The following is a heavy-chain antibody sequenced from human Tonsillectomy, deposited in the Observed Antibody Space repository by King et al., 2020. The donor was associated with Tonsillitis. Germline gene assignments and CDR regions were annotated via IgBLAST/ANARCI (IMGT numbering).Heavy chain of an antibody. D-gene: IGHD6-13*01. V-gene: IGHV2-70*04. CDR1: GFSLSTSGMR. Sequence: TLKESGPALVKPPQTLTLTCTFSGFSLSTSGMRVSWIRQPPGKALEWLARIDWDDDKFYSTSLKTRLTISKDTSKNQVVLTMTNMDPVDTATYYCALSTFRWYAYYYYYYMDVWGKGTTVTVSS. CDR2: IDWDDDK. J-gene: IGHJ6*03. CDR3: ALSTFRWYAYYYYYYMDV.